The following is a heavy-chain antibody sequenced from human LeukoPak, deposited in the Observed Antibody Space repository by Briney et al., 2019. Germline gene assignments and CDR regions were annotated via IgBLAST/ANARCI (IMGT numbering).Heavy chain of an antibody. CDR2: VNHYGREK. J-gene: IGHJ4*02. CDR1: GIIISNYC. D-gene: IGHD3-16*01. V-gene: IGHV3-7*01. Sequence: PGGSLRLSCAPSGIIISNYCMNWVRPAPGRGLECVDNVNHYGREKNYVDSVKGRFAISRDNGKNSVYLQMSSVRAEDAAVYYCMGGIGWLPDYWGQGTLVTVSS. CDR3: MGGIGWLPDY.